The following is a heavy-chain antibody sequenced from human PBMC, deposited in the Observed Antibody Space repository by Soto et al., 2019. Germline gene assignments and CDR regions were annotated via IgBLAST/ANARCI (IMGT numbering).Heavy chain of an antibody. CDR2: ISAYNGNT. J-gene: IGHJ4*02. Sequence: QVQLVQSGAEVKKPGASVKVSCKASGYTFASYAISWMRQAPGQGLEWMGWISAYNGNTNYEQKLQGRVTMTTGTSTSTAYMEPRNLRSDDTAVYYCARDPPPPDYWGQGTLVTVSS. V-gene: IGHV1-18*01. CDR1: GYTFASYA. CDR3: ARDPPPPDY.